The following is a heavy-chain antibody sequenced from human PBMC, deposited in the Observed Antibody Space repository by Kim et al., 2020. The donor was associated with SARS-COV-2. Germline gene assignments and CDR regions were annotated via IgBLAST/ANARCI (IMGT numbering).Heavy chain of an antibody. CDR1: GYTFTSYA. V-gene: IGHV1-3*01. D-gene: IGHD5-12*01. CDR2: INAGNGNT. J-gene: IGHJ4*02. CDR3: ARAGVYSGYDYCDY. Sequence: ASVKVSCKASGYTFTSYAMHWVRQAPGQRLEWMGWINAGNGNTKYSQKFQGRVTITRDTSASTAYMELSSLRSEDTAVYYCARAGVYSGYDYCDYWGQGTLVTVSS.